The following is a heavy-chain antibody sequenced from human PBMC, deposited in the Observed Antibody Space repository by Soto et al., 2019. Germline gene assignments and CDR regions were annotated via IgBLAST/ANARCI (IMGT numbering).Heavy chain of an antibody. CDR1: GYTFTTHA. D-gene: IGHD3-22*01. V-gene: IGHV1-3*01. J-gene: IGHJ3*02. Sequence: QVHLVQSGPEVKKPGAPVRVSCKTSGYTFTTHAMHWVRQAPGQRLEWMGWINAGNGNTKYSQQFQGRVTFTRDISASTVFMDLNSLRSEDTAVYHCARDYGDYYDGVFDIWGQGTMVIVSS. CDR2: INAGNGNT. CDR3: ARDYGDYYDGVFDI.